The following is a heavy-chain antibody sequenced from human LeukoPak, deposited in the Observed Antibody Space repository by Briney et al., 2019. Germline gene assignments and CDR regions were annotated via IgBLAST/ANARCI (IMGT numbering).Heavy chain of an antibody. Sequence: SETLSLTGTVSGDSIDSYYWSWIRQPPGKGLEGIVYIYYRGTTSYNPFLKSRVTISVDTSKNQFSLKLNSVTAADTAVYYCARLPRYGGYDHFDYWGQGILVIVSS. J-gene: IGHJ4*02. CDR2: IYYRGTT. CDR3: ARLPRYGGYDHFDY. V-gene: IGHV4-59*12. CDR1: GDSIDSYY. D-gene: IGHD5-12*01.